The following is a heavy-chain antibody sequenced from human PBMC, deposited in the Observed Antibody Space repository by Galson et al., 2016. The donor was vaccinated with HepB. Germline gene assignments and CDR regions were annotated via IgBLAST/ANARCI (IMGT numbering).Heavy chain of an antibody. Sequence: SLRLSCAASGFSFSDYAMMWVRRAPGRGLELVSAITDSGDNANYAWSVRGRFTMSRDNSKNTLFLQMNSLRAEDTALYYCARSKAEYTSSWYPNDYWGQGTPVTVSS. J-gene: IGHJ4*03. V-gene: IGHV3-23*01. CDR1: GFSFSDYA. D-gene: IGHD6-13*01. CDR2: ITDSGDNA. CDR3: ARSKAEYTSSWYPNDY.